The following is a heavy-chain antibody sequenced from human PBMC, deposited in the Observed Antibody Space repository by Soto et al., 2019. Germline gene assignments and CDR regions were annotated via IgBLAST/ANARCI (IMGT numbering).Heavy chain of an antibody. V-gene: IGHV1-18*01. CDR1: GYTFTIYG. CDR2: ISAYNGNT. J-gene: IGHJ4*02. CDR3: ARDTYYYDSSGYLGGFDY. Sequence: ASVKVSCKASGYTFTIYGIIGVLQSPVQWLDWMGCISAYNGNTNYAQKLQGRVTMTTDTSTSTAYMELRSLRSDDTAVYYCARDTYYYDSSGYLGGFDYWGQGTLVTVSS. D-gene: IGHD3-22*01.